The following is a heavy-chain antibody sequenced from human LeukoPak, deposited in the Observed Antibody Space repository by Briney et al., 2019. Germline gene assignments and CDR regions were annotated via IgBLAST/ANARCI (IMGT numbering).Heavy chain of an antibody. J-gene: IGHJ5*02. D-gene: IGHD6-13*01. CDR3: ARSGLAAAGPYSNWFDP. CDR1: GGSISGYY. Sequence: PSETLSLTCTVSGGSISGYYWSWIRQPPGKGLEWIGYIYYSGSTNYNPSLKSRVTISVDTSKNQFSLKLSSVTAADTAVYYCARSGLAAAGPYSNWFDPWGQGTLVTVSS. V-gene: IGHV4-59*08. CDR2: IYYSGST.